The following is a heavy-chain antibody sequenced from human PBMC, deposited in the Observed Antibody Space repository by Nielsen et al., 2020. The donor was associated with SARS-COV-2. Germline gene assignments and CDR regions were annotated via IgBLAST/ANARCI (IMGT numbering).Heavy chain of an antibody. CDR1: GGSFSGYY. CDR3: SGGPTYYDFWSGYYLDYYYMDV. V-gene: IGHV4-34*03. Sequence: SETLSLTCAVYGGSFSGYYWSWIRQPPGKGLEWIGEINHSGSTNYNPSLKSRVTISVDTSKNQFSLKLSSVTAADTAVYYCSGGPTYYDFWSGYYLDYYYMDVWGKGTTVTVSS. D-gene: IGHD3-3*01. CDR2: INHSGST. J-gene: IGHJ6*03.